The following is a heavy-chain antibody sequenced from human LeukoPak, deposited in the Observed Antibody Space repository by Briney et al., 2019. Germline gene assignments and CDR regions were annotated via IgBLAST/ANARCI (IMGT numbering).Heavy chain of an antibody. CDR2: MYASGTP. CDR3: ARVTQALLTFDS. Sequence: SQTLSLTCSVSGASISSGNFYCAWIRQPAGKRLEWIWRMYASGTPNYIPSLESRVTMSRGTSKNQFSLKLNSVTAADTAIYYCARVTQALLTFDSWGQGTLVTVSS. D-gene: IGHD4/OR15-4a*01. CDR1: GASISSGNFY. J-gene: IGHJ4*02. V-gene: IGHV4-61*02.